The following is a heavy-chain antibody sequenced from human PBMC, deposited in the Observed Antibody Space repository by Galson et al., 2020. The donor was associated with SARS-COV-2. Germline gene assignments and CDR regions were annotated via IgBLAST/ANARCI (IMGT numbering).Heavy chain of an antibody. Sequence: ASVKVSCKVSGYTLTELSMHWVRQAPGKGLEWMGGFDPEDGETIYAQKFQGRVTMTEDTSTDTAYMELSSLRSEDTAVYYCATSFAIFGVVSIERAVDYWGQGTLVTVSS. CDR3: ATSFAIFGVVSIERAVDY. V-gene: IGHV1-24*01. CDR1: GYTLTELS. D-gene: IGHD3-3*01. CDR2: FDPEDGET. J-gene: IGHJ4*02.